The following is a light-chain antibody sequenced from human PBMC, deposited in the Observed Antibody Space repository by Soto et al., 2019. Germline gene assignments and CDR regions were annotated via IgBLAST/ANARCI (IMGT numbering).Light chain of an antibody. Sequence: EIVLTQSPATLSLSPGERATLFCRASQSVSNYLAWYQQKPGQAPRLLIYDASKRATGIPARFSGSGSGTDFTLTISSLEPEDFAVYHCQQRSNWPLTFGGGTKVDIK. V-gene: IGKV3-11*01. J-gene: IGKJ4*01. CDR2: DAS. CDR3: QQRSNWPLT. CDR1: QSVSNY.